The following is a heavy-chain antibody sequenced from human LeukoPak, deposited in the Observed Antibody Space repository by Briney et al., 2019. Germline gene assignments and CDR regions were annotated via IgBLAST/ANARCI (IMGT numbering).Heavy chain of an antibody. CDR2: IIPIFGTA. Sequence: SVNVSFTASGGTFSSYAISWVRQAPGQGLEWMGGIIPIFGTANYAQKFQGRVTITADESTSTAYMELSSLRSEDTAVYYCATIWSGHAFDIWGQGTMVTVSS. CDR3: ATIWSGHAFDI. D-gene: IGHD3-3*01. V-gene: IGHV1-69*13. J-gene: IGHJ3*02. CDR1: GGTFSSYA.